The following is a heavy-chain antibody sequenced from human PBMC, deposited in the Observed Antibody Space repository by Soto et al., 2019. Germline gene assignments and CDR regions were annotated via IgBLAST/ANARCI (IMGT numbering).Heavy chain of an antibody. D-gene: IGHD1-1*01. Sequence: QVQLEQSGPEVKKPGASLRVSCRTSGYTFTKYYVHWVRQAPGQGLEWMGIINPTGGSTRYAQKFQGRVTMTTDTSTSTVYMEMSGLTSEDTAVYYCARDIMTTGVTSKYWGQGTPVTVSS. CDR2: INPTGGST. CDR3: ARDIMTTGVTSKY. J-gene: IGHJ4*02. V-gene: IGHV1-46*03. CDR1: GYTFTKYY.